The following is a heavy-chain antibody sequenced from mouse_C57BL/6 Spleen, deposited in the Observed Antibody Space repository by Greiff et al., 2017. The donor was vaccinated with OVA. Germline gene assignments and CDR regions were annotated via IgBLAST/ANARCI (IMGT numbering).Heavy chain of an antibody. Sequence: EVQLQESGPGLVKPSQSLSLTCSVTGYSITSGYYWNWIRQFPGNKLEWMGYISYDGSNNYNPSLKNRIAITRDTSKNPFFLKLNSVTTEDTATYDCARDYYEGGAMDYWGQGTSVTVSS. V-gene: IGHV3-6*01. CDR3: ARDYYEGGAMDY. CDR1: GYSITSGYY. J-gene: IGHJ4*01. CDR2: ISYDGSN. D-gene: IGHD1-1*01.